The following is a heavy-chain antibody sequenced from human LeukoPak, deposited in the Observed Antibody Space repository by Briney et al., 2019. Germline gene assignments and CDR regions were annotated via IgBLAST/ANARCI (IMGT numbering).Heavy chain of an antibody. V-gene: IGHV1-8*01. J-gene: IGHJ4*02. Sequence: ASVKVSCKASGHTFTSYDINWVRQATGQGLEWMGWMNPNSGNTGYAQKFQGRVTMTRNTSISTAYMELSSLRSEDTAVYYCAKGKRGYSGYDSDDYWGQGTLVTVSS. D-gene: IGHD5-12*01. CDR2: MNPNSGNT. CDR1: GHTFTSYD. CDR3: AKGKRGYSGYDSDDY.